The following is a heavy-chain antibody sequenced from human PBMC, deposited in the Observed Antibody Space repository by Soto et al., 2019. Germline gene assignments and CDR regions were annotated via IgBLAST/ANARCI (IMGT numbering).Heavy chain of an antibody. J-gene: IGHJ4*02. D-gene: IGHD2-15*01. CDR2: INHSGST. Sequence: PSETLSLTCAVYGGSFSGYYWSWIRQPPGNGLEWIGEINHSGSTNYNPSLKSRVTISVDTSKNQFSLKLSSVTAADTAVYYCAGGRAEDIVVVVAAKYYFDYWGQGTLVTVSS. CDR3: AGGRAEDIVVVVAAKYYFDY. V-gene: IGHV4-34*01. CDR1: GGSFSGYY.